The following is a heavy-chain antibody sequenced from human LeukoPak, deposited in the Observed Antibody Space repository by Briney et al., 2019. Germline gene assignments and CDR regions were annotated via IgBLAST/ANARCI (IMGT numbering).Heavy chain of an antibody. Sequence: SETLSLTCTVSGGSISSYYWSWIRQPPGKGLKWVGCIYSSGRTNYNPSLRSRVTISVDTSKNPCSLKLSSVTAADTAVYYCARLGESAVAGLTFDYWGQGTLVTVSS. V-gene: IGHV4-59*08. CDR3: ARLGESAVAGLTFDY. CDR2: IYSSGRT. J-gene: IGHJ4*02. CDR1: GGSISSYY. D-gene: IGHD6-19*01.